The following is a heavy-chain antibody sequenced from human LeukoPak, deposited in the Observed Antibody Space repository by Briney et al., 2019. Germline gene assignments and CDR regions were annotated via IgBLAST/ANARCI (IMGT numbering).Heavy chain of an antibody. CDR2: MNPNSGNT. Sequence: ASVKVSCKASGYTFTSYDINWVRQATGQGLEWMGWMNPNSGNTGYAQKFQGRVTMTRNTSISTAHMELSSLRSEDTAVYYCARTPIAVAGYFDYWGQGTLVTVSS. D-gene: IGHD6-19*01. CDR1: GYTFTSYD. V-gene: IGHV1-8*01. CDR3: ARTPIAVAGYFDY. J-gene: IGHJ4*02.